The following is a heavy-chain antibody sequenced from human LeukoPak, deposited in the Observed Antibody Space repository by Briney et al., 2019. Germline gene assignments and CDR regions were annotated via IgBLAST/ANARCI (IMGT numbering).Heavy chain of an antibody. D-gene: IGHD5-12*01. CDR1: GGTFSSYA. V-gene: IGHV1-69*05. J-gene: IGHJ4*02. CDR3: ARVPYSGYEYYFDY. CDR2: IIPIFGTA. Sequence: SXXVSCKASGGTFSSYAISWVRQAPGQGLEWMGRIIPIFGTANYAQKFQGRVTITTDESTSTAYMELSSLRSEDTAVYYCARVPYSGYEYYFDYWGQGTLVAVSS.